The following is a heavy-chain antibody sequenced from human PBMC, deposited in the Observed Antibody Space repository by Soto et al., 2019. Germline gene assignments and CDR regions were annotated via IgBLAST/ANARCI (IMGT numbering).Heavy chain of an antibody. Sequence: PSETLSLTCTVSGGSISSSSYYWGWIRQPPGKGLEWIGSIYYSGSTYYNPSLKSRVTISVDTSKNQFSLKLSSVTAADTAVYYCARGKSIAAAGTYRRTYYYGMDVWGQGTTVTVSS. J-gene: IGHJ6*02. V-gene: IGHV4-39*07. CDR2: IYYSGST. CDR3: ARGKSIAAAGTYRRTYYYGMDV. CDR1: GGSISSSSYY. D-gene: IGHD6-13*01.